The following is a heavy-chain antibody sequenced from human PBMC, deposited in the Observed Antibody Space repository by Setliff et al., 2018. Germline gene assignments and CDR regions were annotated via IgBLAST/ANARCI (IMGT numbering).Heavy chain of an antibody. V-gene: IGHV5-51*03. J-gene: IGHJ4*02. D-gene: IGHD1-26*01. CDR3: AREHVSGHSEY. Sequence: RGSLTISCKGSGYRFTTYWIAWVRQKPGKGLEWMGIVYPGDSDTQYSPSFQGQVTFSSDKSINTAYLHLSSLKASDTAMYYCAREHVSGHSEYWGQGTLVTVSS. CDR2: VYPGDSDT. CDR1: GYRFTTYW.